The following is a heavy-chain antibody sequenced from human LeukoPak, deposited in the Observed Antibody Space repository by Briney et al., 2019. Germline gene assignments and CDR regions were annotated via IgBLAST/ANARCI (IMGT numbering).Heavy chain of an antibody. V-gene: IGHV3-33*06. Sequence: GGSLRLSCVASGFIFTDYGFHWVRQTPGKGLEWVAAIWSDATNMYYGNSVKGRFFIQRDDFQNTVYLEMSSLRAEETAVYYCEKAAQRAFNYRISFQFWGQGSRVTVS. CDR2: IWSDATNM. CDR1: GFIFTDYG. D-gene: IGHD4-11*01. J-gene: IGHJ1*01. CDR3: EKAAQRAFNYRISFQF.